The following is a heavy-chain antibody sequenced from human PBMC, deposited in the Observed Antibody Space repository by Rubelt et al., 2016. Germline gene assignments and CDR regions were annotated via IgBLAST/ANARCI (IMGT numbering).Heavy chain of an antibody. Sequence: GGSTYYADSVKGRFTISRDNSKNTLYLQMNSLRAEDTAVYYCAKDYDIVVVPAAIVWSPLDYWGQGTLVTVSS. V-gene: IGHV3-66*01. CDR3: AKDYDIVVVPAAIVWSPLDY. CDR2: GGST. J-gene: IGHJ4*02. D-gene: IGHD2-2*01.